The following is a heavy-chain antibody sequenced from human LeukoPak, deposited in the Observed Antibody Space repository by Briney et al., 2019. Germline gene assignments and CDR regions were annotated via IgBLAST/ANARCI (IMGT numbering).Heavy chain of an antibody. D-gene: IGHD3-10*01. CDR3: ARDFSPPTYYYGSGSNY. V-gene: IGHV3-66*01. J-gene: IGHJ4*02. Sequence: GGSLRLSCAASGFTVSTNYMSWVRQAPGKGLEWVSVIYSGDTTFYADSVRGKFTISRDNSKNTLYLQMNSLRAEDTAVYYCARDFSPPTYYYGSGSNYWGQGTLVTVSS. CDR2: IYSGDTT. CDR1: GFTVSTNY.